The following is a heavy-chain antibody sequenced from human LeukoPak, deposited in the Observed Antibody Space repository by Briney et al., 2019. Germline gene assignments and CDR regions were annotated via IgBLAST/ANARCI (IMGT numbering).Heavy chain of an antibody. CDR1: GFTFSSYG. CDR3: AKDRGSGWLFDY. D-gene: IGHD6-19*01. CDR2: ISYDGSNK. Sequence: PGGSLRLSCAASGFTFSSYGMHWVRQVPGKGLEWVAVISYDGSNKYYADSVKGRFTISRDNSKNTLYLQMNSLRAEDTAVYYCAKDRGSGWLFDYWGQGTLVTVSS. V-gene: IGHV3-30*18. J-gene: IGHJ4*02.